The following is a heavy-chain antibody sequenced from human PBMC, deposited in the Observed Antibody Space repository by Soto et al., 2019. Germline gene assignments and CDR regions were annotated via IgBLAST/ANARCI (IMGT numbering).Heavy chain of an antibody. CDR2: IYYSGST. Sequence: SETLSLTCTVSGGSISSYYWSWIRQPPGKGLEWIGYIYYSGSTNYNPSLKSRVTISVDTSKNQFSLKLSSVTAADTAVYYCARERRLQTEYYGMDVWGQGTTVTVSS. V-gene: IGHV4-59*01. CDR3: ARERRLQTEYYGMDV. CDR1: GGSISSYY. J-gene: IGHJ6*02. D-gene: IGHD2-21*02.